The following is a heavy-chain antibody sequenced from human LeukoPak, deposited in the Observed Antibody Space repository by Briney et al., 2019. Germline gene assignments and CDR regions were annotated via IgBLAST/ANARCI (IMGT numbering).Heavy chain of an antibody. CDR1: GASISSSY. J-gene: IGHJ4*02. Sequence: SETLSLTCTVSGASISSSYWSWIRQPPGKGLEWIAYIYYSGSTDYNPSLKSRVTISLDTSNNQFSLRVTSVTAADTAVYYCASCGGAMDPRFDYWGQGSLVTVYS. CDR3: ASCGGAMDPRFDY. D-gene: IGHD3-10*01. CDR2: IYYSGST. V-gene: IGHV4-59*01.